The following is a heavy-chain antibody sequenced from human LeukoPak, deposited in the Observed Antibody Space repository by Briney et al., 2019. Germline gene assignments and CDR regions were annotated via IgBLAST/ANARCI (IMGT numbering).Heavy chain of an antibody. J-gene: IGHJ4*02. CDR3: ARVPADILTGYYFDY. CDR1: GGSISSGDYY. V-gene: IGHV4-30-4*01. Sequence: SETLSLTCTVSGGSISSGDYYWSWIRQPPGKGLEWIGYIYYSGSTYYNPSLKSRVTISVDTSKNQFSLKLSSVTAADTAVYYCARVPADILTGYYFDYWGQGTLVTVSS. D-gene: IGHD3-9*01. CDR2: IYYSGST.